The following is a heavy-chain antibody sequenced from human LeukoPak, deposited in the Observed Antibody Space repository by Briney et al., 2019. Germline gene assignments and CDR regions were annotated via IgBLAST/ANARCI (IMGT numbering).Heavy chain of an antibody. CDR2: IRAYNGNT. D-gene: IGHD3-10*01. CDR1: GYTFTSYG. Sequence: ASVKISCNASGYTFTSYGIIWVRQAPGQGLEGMGWIRAYNGNTTYAQKLQGRVTMTTDTSTSTAYMELRSLISDDTAVYYCARFDYSGNYYSRLVYYYHIDVWGKGTTVTVSS. CDR3: ARFDYSGNYYSRLVYYYHIDV. V-gene: IGHV1-18*01. J-gene: IGHJ6*03.